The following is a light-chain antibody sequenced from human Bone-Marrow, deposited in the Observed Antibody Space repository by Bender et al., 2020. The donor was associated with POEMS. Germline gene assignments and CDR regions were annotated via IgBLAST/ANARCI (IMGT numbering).Light chain of an antibody. V-gene: IGLV1-47*02. CDR1: SPNIGSNY. Sequence: QSVLTQPPSASGTPGQRVTISCFGSSPNIGSNYVNWYQQIPGRAPKLLIYNNDERPSGVPDRFSGSKSGSSASLAISGLRSEDEAAYFCQSYDSDLNGWVFGGGTKLTVL. J-gene: IGLJ3*02. CDR2: NND. CDR3: QSYDSDLNGWV.